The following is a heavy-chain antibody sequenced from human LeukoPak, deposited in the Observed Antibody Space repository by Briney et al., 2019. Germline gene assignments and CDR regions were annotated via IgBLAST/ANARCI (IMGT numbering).Heavy chain of an antibody. D-gene: IGHD1-26*01. CDR2: ISWNSGSI. V-gene: IGHV3-9*01. J-gene: IGHJ4*02. Sequence: GGSLRLSCAASGFTFDDYAMHWVRQAPGKGLEWVSGISWNSGSIGYADSVKGRFTISRDNAKNSLYLQMNSLRAEDTALYYCAKGSYDHTSGNYFDYWGQGTLVTVSS. CDR3: AKGSYDHTSGNYFDY. CDR1: GFTFDDYA.